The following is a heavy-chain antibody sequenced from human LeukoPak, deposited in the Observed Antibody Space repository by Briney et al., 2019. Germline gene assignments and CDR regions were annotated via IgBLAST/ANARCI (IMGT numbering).Heavy chain of an antibody. CDR1: GGSMSSYY. D-gene: IGHD1-26*01. Sequence: SETLSLTCTFSGGSMSSYYWSWIRQPPGKGLEWTGHIYYSGSTNYNSSLKSRLTISVDTSKNQFSLKLTSVTTADTALYYCARGSHRTVGAISYWSFDLWGRGTLVTVSS. CDR3: ARGSHRTVGAISYWSFDL. V-gene: IGHV4-59*01. J-gene: IGHJ2*01. CDR2: IYYSGST.